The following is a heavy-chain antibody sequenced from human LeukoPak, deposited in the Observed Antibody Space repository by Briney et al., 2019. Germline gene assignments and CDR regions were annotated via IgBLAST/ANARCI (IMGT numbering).Heavy chain of an antibody. CDR3: ARDQYSGYELKAFDI. V-gene: IGHV1-18*01. CDR1: GYTFTSYG. Sequence: ASVKVSCKASGYTFTSYGISWVRQAPGQGLEWMGWISAYNGNTNYAQKLQGRVTMTTDTSTSTAYMELSSLRSEDTAVYYCARDQYSGYELKAFDIWGQGTMVTVSS. CDR2: ISAYNGNT. J-gene: IGHJ3*02. D-gene: IGHD5-12*01.